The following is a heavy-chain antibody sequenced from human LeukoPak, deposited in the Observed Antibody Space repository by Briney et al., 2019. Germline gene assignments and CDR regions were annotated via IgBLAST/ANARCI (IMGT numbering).Heavy chain of an antibody. V-gene: IGHV1-69*06. D-gene: IGHD6-19*01. Sequence: GASVKVSCKASGGTFSSYAISWVRQAPGQGLEWMGGIIPIFGTANYAQKFQGRVTITADKSTSTAYMELSSQRSEDTAVYYCASSLAVAGTEADYWGQGTLVTVSS. CDR3: ASSLAVAGTEADY. CDR1: GGTFSSYA. CDR2: IIPIFGTA. J-gene: IGHJ4*02.